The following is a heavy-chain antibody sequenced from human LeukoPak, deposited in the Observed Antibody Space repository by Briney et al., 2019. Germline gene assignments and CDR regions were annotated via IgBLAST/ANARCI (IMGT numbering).Heavy chain of an antibody. CDR3: ALYSYGLRDYYGMDV. J-gene: IGHJ6*02. D-gene: IGHD5-18*01. V-gene: IGHV1-69*13. CDR2: IIPIFGTA. Sequence: SVKVSCKASGGTFSSYAISWVRQAPGQGLEWMGGIIPIFGTANYAQKFQGRVTVTADESTRTAYMELRSLRSEDTAVYYCALYSYGLRDYYGMDVWGQGTTVTVSS. CDR1: GGTFSSYA.